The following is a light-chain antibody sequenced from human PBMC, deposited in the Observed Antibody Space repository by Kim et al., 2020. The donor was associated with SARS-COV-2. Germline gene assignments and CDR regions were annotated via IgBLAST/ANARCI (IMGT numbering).Light chain of an antibody. Sequence: GQKVTISCSGSCSNIGNNYVSWYQQLPGTAPKLLIYDNNKRPSGIPDRFSGSKSGTSATLGITGLQTGDEADYYCGTWDSSLSGLVFGGGTKLTVL. J-gene: IGLJ3*02. CDR1: CSNIGNNY. CDR2: DNN. CDR3: GTWDSSLSGLV. V-gene: IGLV1-51*01.